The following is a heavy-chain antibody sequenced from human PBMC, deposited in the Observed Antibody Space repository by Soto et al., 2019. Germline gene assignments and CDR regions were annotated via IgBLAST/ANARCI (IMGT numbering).Heavy chain of an antibody. J-gene: IGHJ5*02. V-gene: IGHV4-34*01. CDR1: GGSFSGYY. Sequence: QVQLQQWGAGLLKPSETLSLTCAVYGGSFSGYYWSWIRQPPGKGLEWIGEINHSGSTNYNLSLKSRVTISVDTSKNQFSLKLSSVTAADTAVYYCARGHQNGVVPAAYNWFDPWGQGTLVTVSS. D-gene: IGHD2-2*01. CDR2: INHSGST. CDR3: ARGHQNGVVPAAYNWFDP.